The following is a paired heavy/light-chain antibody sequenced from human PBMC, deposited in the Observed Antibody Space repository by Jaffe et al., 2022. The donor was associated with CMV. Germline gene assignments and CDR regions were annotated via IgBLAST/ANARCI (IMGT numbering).Light chain of an antibody. CDR3: LLYYGGAQGEV. CDR2: STS. CDR1: TGAVTSGYY. Sequence: QTVVTQEPSLTVSPGGTVTLTCASSTGAVTSGYYPNWFQQKPGQAPRALIYSTSNKHSWTPARFSGSLLGGKAALTLSGVQPEDEAEYYCLLYYGGAQGEVFGGGTKLTVL. J-gene: IGLJ3*02. V-gene: IGLV7-43*01.
Heavy chain of an antibody. CDR1: GYTFTSYG. J-gene: IGHJ6*03. D-gene: IGHD3-3*01. V-gene: IGHV1-18*04. CDR2: ISAYNGNT. CDR3: ARVLRPDQDIPYYDFWSGYLGGGDYYYYMDV. Sequence: QVQLVQSGAEVKKPGASVKVSCKASGYTFTSYGISWVRQAPGQGLEWMGWISAYNGNTNYAQKLQGRVTMTTDTSTSTAYMELRSLRSDDTAVYYCARVLRPDQDIPYYDFWSGYLGGGDYYYYMDVWGKGTTVTVSS.